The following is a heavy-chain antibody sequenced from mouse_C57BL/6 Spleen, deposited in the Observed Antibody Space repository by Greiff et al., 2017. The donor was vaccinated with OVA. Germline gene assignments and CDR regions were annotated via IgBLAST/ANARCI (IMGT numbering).Heavy chain of an antibody. D-gene: IGHD2-4*01. CDR1: GFTFSDYG. CDR3: ATDYGEYYAMDY. Sequence: EVQGVESGGGLVKPGGSLKLSCAASGFTFSDYGMHWVRQAPEKGLEWVAYISSGSSTIYYADTVKGRFTISRDNAKNTLFLQMPSLRSEDTAMYYCATDYGEYYAMDYWGQGTSVTVSS. V-gene: IGHV5-17*01. CDR2: ISSGSSTI. J-gene: IGHJ4*01.